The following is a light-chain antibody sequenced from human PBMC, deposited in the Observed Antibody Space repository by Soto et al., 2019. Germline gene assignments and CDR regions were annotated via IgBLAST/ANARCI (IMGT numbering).Light chain of an antibody. J-gene: IGLJ1*01. CDR3: MSYAGMYTYV. V-gene: IGLV1-40*01. Sequence: QSVLTQPPSVSGAPGQRVTISCTGSSSNIGAGYDVHWYQQLPGTAPKLIIYEVTKRPSGVPNRFFGSKSGNTASLTVSGLQTEDEADYFCMSYAGMYTYVFGTGTKLTVL. CDR1: SSNIGAGYD. CDR2: EVT.